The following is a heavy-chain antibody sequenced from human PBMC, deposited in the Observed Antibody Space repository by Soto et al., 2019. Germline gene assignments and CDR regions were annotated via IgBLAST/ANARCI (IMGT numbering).Heavy chain of an antibody. D-gene: IGHD5-12*01. CDR2: IGGRGNSA. J-gene: IGHJ3*01. V-gene: IGHV3-23*01. Sequence: GGSLILCCASAGFIFTNYAMNLVRQAPGKGLEWVSVIGGRGNSAYYADSVQGRFTISRDNSKNTLSLQMSSLTADDTAIYYCVREGRGSFYFWGRGTMVT. CDR1: GFIFTNYA. CDR3: VREGRGSFYF.